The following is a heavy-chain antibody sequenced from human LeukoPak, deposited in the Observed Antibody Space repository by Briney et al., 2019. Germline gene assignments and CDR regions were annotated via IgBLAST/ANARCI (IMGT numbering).Heavy chain of an antibody. V-gene: IGHV3-48*01. Sequence: GGSLRLSCAASGFTFSNYWMTWVRQAPGKGLEWVSYISSSSSTIYYADSVKGRFTISRDNARNSLSLQMNSLRAEDTAVYYCAGSVFDYWGQGTLVTVSS. CDR1: GFTFSNYW. CDR3: AGSVFDY. J-gene: IGHJ4*02. CDR2: ISSSSSTI. D-gene: IGHD5/OR15-5a*01.